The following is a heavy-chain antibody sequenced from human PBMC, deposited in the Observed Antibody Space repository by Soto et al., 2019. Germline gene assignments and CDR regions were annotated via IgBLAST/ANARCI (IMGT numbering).Heavy chain of an antibody. V-gene: IGHV3-48*02. CDR2: ISSSSSTI. D-gene: IGHD6-13*01. J-gene: IGHJ6*02. Sequence: GGSLRLSCAASGFTFSSYSMNWVRQAPGKGLEWVSYISSSSSTIYYADSVKGRFTISRDNAKNSLYLQMNSLRDEDTAVYYCASKYSSSWYGYYYYYGMDVWGQGTTVTVSS. CDR3: ASKYSSSWYGYYYYYGMDV. CDR1: GFTFSSYS.